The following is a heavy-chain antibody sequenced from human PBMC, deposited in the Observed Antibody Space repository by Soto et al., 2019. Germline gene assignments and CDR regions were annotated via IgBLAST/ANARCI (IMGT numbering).Heavy chain of an antibody. Sequence: PWETLSLTCAVSGGSISSGGYSWSWIRQPPGKGLEWIGYSYHSGSTYYNPSLKSRVTISVDRSKNQFSLKLSSVTAADTAVYYCARAGRSSYGCDYWGQGTLVTVSS. D-gene: IGHD5-18*01. CDR2: SYHSGST. J-gene: IGHJ4*02. CDR3: ARAGRSSYGCDY. CDR1: GGSISSGGYS. V-gene: IGHV4-30-2*01.